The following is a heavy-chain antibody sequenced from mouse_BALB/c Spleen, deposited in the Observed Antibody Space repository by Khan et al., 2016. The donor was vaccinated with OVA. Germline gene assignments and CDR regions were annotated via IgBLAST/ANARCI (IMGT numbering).Heavy chain of an antibody. CDR2: IWAGGNA. J-gene: IGHJ4*01. Sequence: VELVESGPGLVAPSQSLSITCTVSGFSLSSHGVHWVRQPPGKGLEWLGVIWAGGNAHYNSALMSRLSISKDNSKSQVFLKMNSLQTDDTAMYYCARGMDYWGQGTSVTVSS. CDR1: GFSLSSHG. CDR3: ARGMDY. V-gene: IGHV2-9*02.